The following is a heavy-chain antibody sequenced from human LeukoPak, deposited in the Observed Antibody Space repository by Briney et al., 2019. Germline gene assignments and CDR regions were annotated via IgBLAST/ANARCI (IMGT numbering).Heavy chain of an antibody. CDR1: GYTFTSYD. CDR3: ARGPPSSWYDY. D-gene: IGHD6-13*01. J-gene: IGHJ4*02. CDR2: MNPNSGNT. V-gene: IGHV1-8*01. Sequence: ASVKVFCKASGYTFTSYDIHWVRQATGQGLEWMGWMNPNSGNTGYAQKFQGRVTMTRNTSISTAYMELSSLGSEDTAVYYWARGPPSSWYDYWGQGTLVTVSS.